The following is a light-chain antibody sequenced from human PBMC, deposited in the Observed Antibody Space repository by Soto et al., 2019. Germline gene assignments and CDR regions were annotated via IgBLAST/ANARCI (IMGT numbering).Light chain of an antibody. J-gene: IGLJ1*01. CDR2: DVS. CDR1: SSDVGGYNY. Sequence: QSALTQPASVSGSPGQSITISCTGTSSDVGGYNYVSWYQQHPGKAPKLMIYDVSNRPSGVSNRFSGSKSGNTASLTISGLQAEDEADYYCSSYTSSSHVFGTGTRSPS. CDR3: SSYTSSSHV. V-gene: IGLV2-14*01.